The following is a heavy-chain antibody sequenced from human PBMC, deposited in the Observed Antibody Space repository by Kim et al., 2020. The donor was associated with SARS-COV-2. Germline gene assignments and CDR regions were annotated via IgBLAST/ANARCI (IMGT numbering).Heavy chain of an antibody. CDR2: IKSKTDGGTT. CDR3: TTYTPTYYYDSSGYHHY. V-gene: IGHV3-15*01. Sequence: GGSLRLSCAASGFTFSNAWMRWVRQAPGKGLEWVGRIKSKTDGGTTDYAAPVKGRFTISRDDSKNTLYLQMNSLKTEDTAVYYCTTYTPTYYYDSSGYHHYLCQGTLVTVSS. J-gene: IGHJ4*02. CDR1: GFTFSNAW. D-gene: IGHD3-22*01.